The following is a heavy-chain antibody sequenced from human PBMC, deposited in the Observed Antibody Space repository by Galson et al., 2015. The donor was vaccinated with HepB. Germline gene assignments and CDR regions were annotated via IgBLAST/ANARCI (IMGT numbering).Heavy chain of an antibody. V-gene: IGHV1-8*01. D-gene: IGHD3-10*01. Sequence: SVTVSCKASGSTFTSYDINWVRQATGQGLEWMGWMNPNSGNTGYAQKFQGRVTMTRNTSISTAYMELSSLRSEDTAVYYCARGNLWFGEPLHPWGQGTLVTVSS. CDR1: GSTFTSYD. CDR2: MNPNSGNT. J-gene: IGHJ5*02. CDR3: ARGNLWFGEPLHP.